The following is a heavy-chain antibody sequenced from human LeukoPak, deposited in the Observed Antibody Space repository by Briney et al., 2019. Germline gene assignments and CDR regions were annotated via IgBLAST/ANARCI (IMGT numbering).Heavy chain of an antibody. CDR2: IYGSGRY. CDR1: GDSISHGDKY. J-gene: IGHJ5*02. D-gene: IGHD2-21*02. V-gene: IGHV4-61*02. Sequence: PSETLSLTCTVSGDSISHGDKYWTWIRQPAGKGPEWIGRIYGSGRYNYNPSLRSRVTISLDTSKNQFSLELTSVTAADTAVYYCARGQCGVDCPKFNWLDPWGQGILVTVSS. CDR3: ARGQCGVDCPKFNWLDP.